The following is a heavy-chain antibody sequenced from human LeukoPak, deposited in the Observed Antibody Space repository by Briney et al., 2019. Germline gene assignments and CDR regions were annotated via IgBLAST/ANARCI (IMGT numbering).Heavy chain of an antibody. Sequence: SETLSLTCTVSGGSFSSGSYYWSWIRQPPGKGLEWIGYIYYSGSTNYNPSLKSRVTISVDTSKNQFSLKLSSVTAADTAVYYCAIYTDHYYYYGMDVWGQGTTVTVSS. CDR2: IYYSGST. D-gene: IGHD2-2*02. CDR3: AIYTDHYYYYGMDV. J-gene: IGHJ6*02. V-gene: IGHV4-61*01. CDR1: GGSFSSGSYY.